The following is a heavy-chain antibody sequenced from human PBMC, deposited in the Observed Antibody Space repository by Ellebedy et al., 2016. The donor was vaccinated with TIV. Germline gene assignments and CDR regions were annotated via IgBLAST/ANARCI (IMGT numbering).Heavy chain of an antibody. CDR3: TRERDWYFDL. CDR1: GFRFSNVW. Sequence: GESLKISCAASGFRFSNVWMNWVRQAPGKGLEWVGRIKSQPDGGTTDYASAVKGRFTISRDDSKSIAYLQMNSLKTEDTAVYFCTRERDWYFDLWGRGTLVTVSS. J-gene: IGHJ2*01. CDR2: IKSQPDGGTT. V-gene: IGHV3-15*07.